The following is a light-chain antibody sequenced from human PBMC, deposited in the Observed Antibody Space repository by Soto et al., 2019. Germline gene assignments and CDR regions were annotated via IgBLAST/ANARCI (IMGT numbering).Light chain of an antibody. V-gene: IGLV1-44*01. CDR3: ATWDDSLNGPV. CDR2: TNN. Sequence: QSVLTQPPSASGTPGQRVTISCSGSSSNIGSNTVNWYQQLPGTAPKLLIHTNNQRPSGVPDRFSGSKSGTSASLAISGLQSEDEAHYYCATWDDSLNGPVFGGGTQLTVL. CDR1: SSNIGSNT. J-gene: IGLJ2*01.